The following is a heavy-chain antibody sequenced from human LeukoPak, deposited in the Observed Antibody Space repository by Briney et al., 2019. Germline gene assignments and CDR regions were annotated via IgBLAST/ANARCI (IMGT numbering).Heavy chain of an antibody. Sequence: PSETLSLTCTVSGGSISSYYWSWIRQPPGKGLEWIGYIYYSGSTSYKPSLKSRVTISVDTSKNQFSLKLRSVTAADTAVYYCARGGYYGSGNDFRFDPWGQGTLVTVSS. V-gene: IGHV4-59*01. J-gene: IGHJ5*02. CDR2: IYYSGST. CDR1: GGSISSYY. CDR3: ARGGYYGSGNDFRFDP. D-gene: IGHD3-10*01.